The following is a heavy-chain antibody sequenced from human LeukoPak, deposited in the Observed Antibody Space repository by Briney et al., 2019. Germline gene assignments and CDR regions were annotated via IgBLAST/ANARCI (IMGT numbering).Heavy chain of an antibody. V-gene: IGHV4-30-2*01. D-gene: IGHD5-24*01. Sequence: QTLSLTCAVSGGSISSGGYSWSWRRQPPGTGLEWVGYIYHSGSTYYNPSLKSRVTISVDRSKNQFSLKLSSVTAADTAVYYCARTRDGYNQYYFDYWGQGTLVTVSS. CDR2: IYHSGST. J-gene: IGHJ4*02. CDR1: GGSISSGGYS. CDR3: ARTRDGYNQYYFDY.